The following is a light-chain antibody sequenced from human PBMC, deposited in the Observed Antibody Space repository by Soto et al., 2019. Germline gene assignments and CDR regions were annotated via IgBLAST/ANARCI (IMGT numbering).Light chain of an antibody. V-gene: IGKV1-5*01. Sequence: DIQMTQYTSTLSASVGDRFTITCLASQSISSWLAWYQQKPGKAPKLLIYDASSLESGVPSRFSGSGSGTEFTLTISSLQPDDFATYYCQQYNSYPWTFGQGTMVDVK. CDR2: DAS. J-gene: IGKJ1*01. CDR1: QSISSW. CDR3: QQYNSYPWT.